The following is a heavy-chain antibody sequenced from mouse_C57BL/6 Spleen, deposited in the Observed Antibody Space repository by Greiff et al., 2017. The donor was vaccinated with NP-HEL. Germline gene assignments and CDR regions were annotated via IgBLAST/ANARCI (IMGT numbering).Heavy chain of an antibody. CDR3: ARGGLGRLDY. CDR1: GYSITSGYY. D-gene: IGHD3-3*01. J-gene: IGHJ2*01. Sequence: DVKLQESGPGLVKPSQSLSLTCSVTGYSITSGYYWNWIRQFPGNKLEWMGYISYDGSNNYNPSLKNRISITRDTSKNQFFLKLNSVTTEDTATYYCARGGLGRLDYWGQGTTLTVSS. V-gene: IGHV3-6*01. CDR2: ISYDGSN.